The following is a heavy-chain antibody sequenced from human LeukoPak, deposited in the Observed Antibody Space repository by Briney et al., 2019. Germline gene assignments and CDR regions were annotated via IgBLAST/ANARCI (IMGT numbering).Heavy chain of an antibody. V-gene: IGHV3-48*03. Sequence: GGSLRLSCVVSGFTFSSYEFNWVRQAPGKGLEWVSYIGTSGSANYYADSVRGRFTMSRDNAKNSLSLQMNSLRVEDTAVYYCAAGQNFGDYWGQGTLVTVSS. CDR2: IGTSGSAN. CDR3: AAGQNFGDY. D-gene: IGHD3-10*01. CDR1: GFTFSSYE. J-gene: IGHJ4*02.